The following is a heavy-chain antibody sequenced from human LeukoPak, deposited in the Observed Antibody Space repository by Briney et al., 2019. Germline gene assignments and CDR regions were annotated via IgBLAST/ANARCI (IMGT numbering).Heavy chain of an antibody. CDR2: TSSDGSST. V-gene: IGHV3-74*01. CDR1: GFTFSSYW. Sequence: GGSLRLSCAAPGFTFSSYWMHWVRQGPGKGLVWVSRTSSDGSSTTYADSVKGRFTISRDNAKNTLYLQMNSLSAEDTAVYYCARGYSGSYRVDYWGQGTLVTVSS. D-gene: IGHD1-26*01. J-gene: IGHJ4*02. CDR3: ARGYSGSYRVDY.